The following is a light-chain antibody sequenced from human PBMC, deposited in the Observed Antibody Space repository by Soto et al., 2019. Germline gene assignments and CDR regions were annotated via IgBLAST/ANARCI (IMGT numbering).Light chain of an antibody. CDR2: EDN. CDR1: SSSVGNNF. J-gene: IGLJ1*01. V-gene: IGLV1-51*02. Sequence: QSVLTQPPSVSAAPGQRVTISCSGSSSSVGNNFVSWYQHLPGTAPKLPIYEDNKRPSGIPDRFSGSKSDTSASLGITGLQTGDEADYYCGTWDSSLSAGVFGTGTKLTVL. CDR3: GTWDSSLSAGV.